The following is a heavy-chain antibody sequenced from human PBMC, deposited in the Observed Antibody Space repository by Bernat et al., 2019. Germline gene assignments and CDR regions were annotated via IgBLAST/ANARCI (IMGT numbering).Heavy chain of an antibody. J-gene: IGHJ1*01. CDR2: ISYDGSNK. CDR1: GFTFSSYA. D-gene: IGHD6-13*01. V-gene: IGHV3-30-3*01. CDR3: ARGYSSSWYLGFFQH. Sequence: QVQLVESGGGVVQPGRSLRLSCAASGFTFSSYAMHWVRQAPGKGLEWVAVISYDGSNKSYADSVKGRFTISRDNSKNTLYLQMNSLRAEDTAVYYCARGYSSSWYLGFFQHWGQGTLVTVSS.